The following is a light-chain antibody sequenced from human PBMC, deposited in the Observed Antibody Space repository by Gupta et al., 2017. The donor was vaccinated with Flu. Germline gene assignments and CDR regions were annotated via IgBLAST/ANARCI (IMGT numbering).Light chain of an antibody. CDR2: AAS. J-gene: IGKJ1*01. Sequence: EIVLTQSPDTLSLSPGERATLSCRASESVGGSAIAWYQQRPGQAPRLLMYAASFRPPGIPDRFSGSVSGIDFTLTINRLETDDFAVYYCQQYIYSPRTFGQGTRVEI. CDR3: QQYIYSPRT. CDR1: ESVGGSA. V-gene: IGKV3-20*01.